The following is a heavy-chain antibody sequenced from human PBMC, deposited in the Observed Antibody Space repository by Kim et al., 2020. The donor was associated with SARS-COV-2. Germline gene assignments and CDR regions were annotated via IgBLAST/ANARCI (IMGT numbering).Heavy chain of an antibody. J-gene: IGHJ4*02. V-gene: IGHV3-30*18. CDR1: GFTFSDYG. CDR3: AKDLGGMLRGVIIRIDY. Sequence: GGSLRLSCAASGFTFSDYGMHWVRQAPGKGPEWVAVISYHETYKYYGDSVRGRFTISRDNSKNTLYLQMNSLRTDDTAVYYCAKDLGGMLRGVIIRIDYWGQGSLVTVSS. D-gene: IGHD3-10*01. CDR2: ISYHETYK.